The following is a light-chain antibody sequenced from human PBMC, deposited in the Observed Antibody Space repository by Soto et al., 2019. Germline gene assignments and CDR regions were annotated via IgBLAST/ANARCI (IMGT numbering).Light chain of an antibody. V-gene: IGLV1-40*01. CDR3: QSSDSSLNV. CDR2: GNS. CDR1: SSNIGAGYD. J-gene: IGLJ1*01. Sequence: QSALTQPPSVSGAPGQRVNISCTGSSSNIGAGYDVHWYQQLPGTAPKLLIYGNSNRPSGVPDRFSGSKSGTSASLAITGLQAEDEADYYCQSSDSSLNVFGAGTKGTVL.